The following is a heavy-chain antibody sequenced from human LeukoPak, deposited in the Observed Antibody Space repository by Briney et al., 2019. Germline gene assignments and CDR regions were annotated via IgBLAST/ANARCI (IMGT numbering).Heavy chain of an antibody. CDR2: MESNGGDK. V-gene: IGHV3-7*01. D-gene: IGHD2-15*01. CDR3: ARGGTWVVADHNDY. Sequence: PGGSLRLSCAASGFSFSIYWMSWIRQTPGKGLEYVANMESNGGDKYYVDSVKGRFTISRDNAKNSLYLQMNSLRAEDTAVYYCARGGTWVVADHNDYWGQGTLVTVSS. J-gene: IGHJ4*02. CDR1: GFSFSIYW.